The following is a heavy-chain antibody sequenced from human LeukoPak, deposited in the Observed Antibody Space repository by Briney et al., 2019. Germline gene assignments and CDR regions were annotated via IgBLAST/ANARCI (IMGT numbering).Heavy chain of an antibody. J-gene: IGHJ6*02. D-gene: IGHD2-2*01. CDR3: ARDRVVVVPAAIDYYYGMDV. CDR1: GGTFSSYT. Sequence: SVKVSCKASGGTFSSYTINWVRQAPGQGLEWMGRIIPILGIANYAQKFQGRVTVTADKSTSTAYMELSSLRSEDTAVYYCARDRVVVVPAAIDYYYGMDVWGQGTTVTVSS. CDR2: IIPILGIA. V-gene: IGHV1-69*04.